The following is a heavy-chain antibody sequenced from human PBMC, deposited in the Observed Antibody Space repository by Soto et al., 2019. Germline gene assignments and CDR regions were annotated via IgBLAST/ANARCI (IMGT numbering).Heavy chain of an antibody. D-gene: IGHD4-17*01. CDR3: ATDYGDYGPAFDY. V-gene: IGHV3-66*01. J-gene: IGHJ4*02. CDR2: IYSGGST. CDR1: GFTVSSNY. Sequence: EVQLVESGGGLVQPGGSLRLSCAASGFTVSSNYMSWVRQAPGKGLEWVSVIYSGGSTYYADSVKGRFTISRDNSKNTLYLKMNSLRAEDTAVYYCATDYGDYGPAFDYWGQGTLVPVSS.